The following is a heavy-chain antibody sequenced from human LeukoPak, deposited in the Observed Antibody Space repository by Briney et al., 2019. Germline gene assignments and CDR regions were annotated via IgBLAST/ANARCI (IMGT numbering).Heavy chain of an antibody. CDR1: GYTFTGYY. D-gene: IGHD6-13*01. J-gene: IGHJ4*02. CDR3: ARVAYSSSWYLFDY. Sequence: ASVKVSCKASGYTFTGYYMHWVRQAPGQGLEWMGWINPNSGGTNYARKFQGRVTMTRDTSISTAYMELSGLRSDDTAVYYCARVAYSSSWYLFDYWGQGTLVTVSS. CDR2: INPNSGGT. V-gene: IGHV1-2*02.